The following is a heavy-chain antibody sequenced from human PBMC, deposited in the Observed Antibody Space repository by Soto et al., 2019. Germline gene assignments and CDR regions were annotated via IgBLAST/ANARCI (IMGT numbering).Heavy chain of an antibody. Sequence: PSETLSLTCTVSGGSISSYYWSWIRQPPGKGLEWIGYIYYSGSTNYNPSLKSRVTISVDTSKNQFSLKLSSVTAADTAVYYCGRVAAARGPGGYYYYYMDVWGKGTTVTVS. V-gene: IGHV4-59*01. J-gene: IGHJ6*03. CDR2: IYYSGST. CDR1: GGSISSYY. D-gene: IGHD6-6*01. CDR3: GRVAAARGPGGYYYYYMDV.